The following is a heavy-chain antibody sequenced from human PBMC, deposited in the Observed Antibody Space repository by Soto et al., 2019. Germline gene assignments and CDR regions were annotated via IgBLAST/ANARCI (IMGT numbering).Heavy chain of an antibody. V-gene: IGHV1-46*01. CDR3: AREAGGNSVYYYYGMDV. J-gene: IGHJ6*02. CDR2: INPSGGST. D-gene: IGHD2-21*02. Sequence: ASVKVSCKASGYTFTSYYMHWVRQAPGQGLEWMGIINPSGGSTSYAQKFQGRVTMTRDTSTSTVYMELSSLRSEDTAVYYCAREAGGNSVYYYYGMDVWGQGTTVTVSS. CDR1: GYTFTSYY.